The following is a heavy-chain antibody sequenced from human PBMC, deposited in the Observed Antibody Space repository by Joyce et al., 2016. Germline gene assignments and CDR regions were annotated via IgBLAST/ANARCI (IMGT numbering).Heavy chain of an antibody. CDR1: GGSFSDYY. J-gene: IGHJ5*02. CDR2: TNHRGNT. V-gene: IGHV4-34*01. Sequence: QVQLQQWGAGLLKPSETLSLTCAVYGGSFSDYYWSWVRQSPEKGLEWIGETNHRGNTNYNPSLKSRLSMSVDRSKSQFSVKLRSVTAADSAIYFCARGPRIFVQSAATLRDPNCFDPWGPGISVTVSS. CDR3: ARGPRIFVQSAATLRDPNCFDP. D-gene: IGHD2-15*01.